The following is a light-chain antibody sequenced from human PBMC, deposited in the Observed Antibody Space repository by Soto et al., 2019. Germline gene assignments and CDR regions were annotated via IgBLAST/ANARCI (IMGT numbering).Light chain of an antibody. V-gene: IGLV1-40*01. CDR1: TSNIGAPYD. CDR2: GDN. CDR3: QSYEISLHNYV. J-gene: IGLJ1*01. Sequence: VLTQPPSVSGAPGQRVSISCTGSTSNIGAPYDVHWYQHLPGAAPKLLIYGDNNRPSGVPDRFSGSKSGTSASLAITSLQAEDEADYYCQSYEISLHNYVFGTGTKVTVL.